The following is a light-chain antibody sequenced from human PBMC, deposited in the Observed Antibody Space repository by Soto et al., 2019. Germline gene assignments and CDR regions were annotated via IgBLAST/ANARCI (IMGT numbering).Light chain of an antibody. CDR2: GVS. J-gene: IGKJ3*01. CDR1: QSVSVN. Sequence: EIVMTQSPGTLSVSPGERATLSCRASQSVSVNLAWYQQKPGQAPRLLIYGVSTRATGIPARFSGSESGTEFPLTISSLQSEDIAVYYCQQYNDWPFTFGPGTKVDIK. CDR3: QQYNDWPFT. V-gene: IGKV3-15*01.